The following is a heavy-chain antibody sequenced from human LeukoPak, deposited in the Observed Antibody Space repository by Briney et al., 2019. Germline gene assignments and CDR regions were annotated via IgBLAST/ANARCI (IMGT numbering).Heavy chain of an antibody. CDR1: GFTFVDYG. CDR2: INWNGGIT. V-gene: IGHV3-20*04. CDR3: PRGRMGTAYRVPHFDS. Sequence: GGSLRLSCATSGFTFVDYGLSWVRQAPGKGLEWLSAINWNGGITEYADSVKGRFTISRDNAKYSLYLQMDSLRAEDTAFYYCPRGRMGTAYRVPHFDSWGQGTRVTVSS. J-gene: IGHJ4*02. D-gene: IGHD1-26*01.